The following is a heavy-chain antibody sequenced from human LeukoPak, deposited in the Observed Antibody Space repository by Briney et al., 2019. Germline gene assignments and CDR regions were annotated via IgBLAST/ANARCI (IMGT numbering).Heavy chain of an antibody. D-gene: IGHD3-10*01. Sequence: GGSLRLSCAVSGFTLSSYWMTWVRQAPGKGLEWVANINEDGSEKYYVDSVKGRFTISRDNAKNSLYLQMSSLRAEDSAVYYCARDRGADDYWGQGTLVTVSS. CDR2: INEDGSEK. CDR3: ARDRGADDY. CDR1: GFTLSSYW. V-gene: IGHV3-7*01. J-gene: IGHJ4*02.